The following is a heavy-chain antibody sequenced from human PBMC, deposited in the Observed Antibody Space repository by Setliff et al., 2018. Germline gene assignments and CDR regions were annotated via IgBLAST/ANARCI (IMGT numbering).Heavy chain of an antibody. J-gene: IGHJ6*02. D-gene: IGHD3-16*02. CDR3: ARLYYDYVWGSYRLYYYYGMDV. V-gene: IGHV1-8*02. CDR1: GYTFTSYD. Sequence: GASVKVSCKASGYTFTSYDINWVRQATGQGLEWMGWMNPNSGNTGYAQKFQGRVTMTRNTSISTAYMELSSLRSEDPAVYYCARLYYDYVWGSYRLYYYYGMDVWGQGTTVTVSS. CDR2: MNPNSGNT.